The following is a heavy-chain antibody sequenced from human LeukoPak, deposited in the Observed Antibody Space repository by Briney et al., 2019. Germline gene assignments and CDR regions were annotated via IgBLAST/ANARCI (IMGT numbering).Heavy chain of an antibody. J-gene: IGHJ4*02. CDR1: GYTFTSYG. CDR2: ISAYNGNT. Sequence: ASVKVSCKASGYTFTSYGISWVRQAPGQGLEWMGWISAYNGNTNYAQKLQGRVTMTTDTSTSTAYMEPRSLRSDDTAVYYCARDLGGIAAADKADYWGQGTLVTVSS. D-gene: IGHD6-13*01. V-gene: IGHV1-18*01. CDR3: ARDLGGIAAADKADY.